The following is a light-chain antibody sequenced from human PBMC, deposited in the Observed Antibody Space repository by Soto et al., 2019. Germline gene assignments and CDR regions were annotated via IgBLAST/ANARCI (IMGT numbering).Light chain of an antibody. J-gene: IGKJ1*01. CDR1: QTVRNNY. Sequence: EFGLTQSPGTLSLSPGERATLSRRASQTVRNNYLAWYQQKPGQAPRLLIYDASSRATGIPDRFSGGGSGTDFTLTISRLEPEDFAVYYCQQYGSSGTFGQGTKVDIK. CDR2: DAS. CDR3: QQYGSSGT. V-gene: IGKV3-20*01.